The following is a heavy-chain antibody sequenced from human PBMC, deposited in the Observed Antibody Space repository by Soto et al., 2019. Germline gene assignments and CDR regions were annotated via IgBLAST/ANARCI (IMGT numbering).Heavy chain of an antibody. J-gene: IGHJ6*04. CDR3: ARGLRFLQSAQLSKYYSKMEV. Sequence: QVQLVQPGAEVKKPGASVKVSCKAVGYTFTSYDINWVRQATGQGLEWMGWMNPNNGNTEYAERFQGRVTLTTNTSINTAYMELSSLRFEDTAVYYCARGLRFLQSAQLSKYYSKMEVWGKGTTVTVSS. D-gene: IGHD3-10*01. CDR2: MNPNNGNT. CDR1: GYTFTSYD. V-gene: IGHV1-8*01.